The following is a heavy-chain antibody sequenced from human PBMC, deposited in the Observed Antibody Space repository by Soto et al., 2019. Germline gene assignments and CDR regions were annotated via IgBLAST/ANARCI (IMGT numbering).Heavy chain of an antibody. Sequence: GGSLRLSCAASGFTFSSYAMHWVRQAPGKGLEWVAVISYDGSNKYYVDSVKGRFTISRDNSKNTLYLQMNSLRAEDTAVYYCARDSGYDILTGYYTDFDYWGQGTLVTVSS. D-gene: IGHD3-9*01. CDR2: ISYDGSNK. CDR3: ARDSGYDILTGYYTDFDY. V-gene: IGHV3-30-3*01. CDR1: GFTFSSYA. J-gene: IGHJ4*02.